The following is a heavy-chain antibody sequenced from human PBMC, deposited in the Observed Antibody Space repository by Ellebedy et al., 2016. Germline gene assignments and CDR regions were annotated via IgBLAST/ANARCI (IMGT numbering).Heavy chain of an antibody. Sequence: KVSCKASGDDFASVFIAWVRQMPGKGLEWMGIVFPADSRVTYNPSFRGQVTISADKSITTAYLQWSSLKASDTAMYYCARRGLVGGWYESWGQGTLVTVSS. V-gene: IGHV5-51*01. D-gene: IGHD3/OR15-3a*01. CDR1: GDDFASVF. CDR3: ARRGLVGGWYES. J-gene: IGHJ5*01. CDR2: VFPADSRV.